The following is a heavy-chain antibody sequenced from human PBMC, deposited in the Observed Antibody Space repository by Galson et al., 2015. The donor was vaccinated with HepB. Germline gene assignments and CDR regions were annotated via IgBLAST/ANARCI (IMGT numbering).Heavy chain of an antibody. CDR3: ARGGGGAAFDI. D-gene: IGHD3-16*01. Sequence: SLRLSCAASGFTVSSNYMSWVRQAPGKGLEWVSVIYSGGGTYYADSVKGRFTISRDNSKNTLYVQMNSLRADDTAVYYCARGGGGAAFDIWGQGTMVTVSS. CDR1: GFTVSSNY. CDR2: IYSGGGT. V-gene: IGHV3-53*01. J-gene: IGHJ3*02.